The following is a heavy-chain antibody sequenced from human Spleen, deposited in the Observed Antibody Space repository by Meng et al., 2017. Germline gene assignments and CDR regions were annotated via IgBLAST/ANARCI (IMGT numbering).Heavy chain of an antibody. D-gene: IGHD2-15*01. CDR3: AKGVVAATPVGYFDY. Sequence: GGSLRLSCVASGFNFEKAWMSWVRQAPGKGLEWVSSLSGSGSSTYYADSVKGRFTISRDNSKNTLYLQMNSLRAEDTAVYYCAKGVVAATPVGYFDYWGQGTLVTVSS. J-gene: IGHJ4*02. CDR1: GFNFEKAW. V-gene: IGHV3-23*01. CDR2: LSGSGSST.